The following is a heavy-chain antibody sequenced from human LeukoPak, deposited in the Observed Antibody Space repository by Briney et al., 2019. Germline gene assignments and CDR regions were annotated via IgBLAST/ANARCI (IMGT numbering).Heavy chain of an antibody. Sequence: PSETLSLTCAVYGGSFSGYYWSWIRQPPGKGLEWIGEINHSGSTNYNPSLKSRVTISVDTSKNQFSLKLSPVTAADTAVYYCARGRRGGGWYWNAFDIWGQGTMVTVSS. J-gene: IGHJ3*02. CDR2: INHSGST. CDR1: GGSFSGYY. V-gene: IGHV4-34*01. D-gene: IGHD2-15*01. CDR3: ARGRRGGGWYWNAFDI.